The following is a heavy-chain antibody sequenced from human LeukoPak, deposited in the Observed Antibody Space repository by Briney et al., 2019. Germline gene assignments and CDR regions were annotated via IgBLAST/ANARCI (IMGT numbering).Heavy chain of an antibody. CDR2: IIPIFGTA. D-gene: IGHD6-13*01. CDR3: ARDPRAAAGTVGYYYGMDV. J-gene: IGHJ6*02. Sequence: SVKVSCKASGGTFSSYAISWVRQAPGQGLEWMGGIIPIFGTANYAQKLQGRVTITADESTSTAYMELSSLRSEDTAVYYCARDPRAAAGTVGYYYGMDVWGQGTTVTVSS. V-gene: IGHV1-69*01. CDR1: GGTFSSYA.